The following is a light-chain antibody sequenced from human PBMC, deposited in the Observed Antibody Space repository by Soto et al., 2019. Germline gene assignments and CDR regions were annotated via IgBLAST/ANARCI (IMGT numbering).Light chain of an antibody. CDR3: QQYGSSPPLT. CDR1: QSVSSIY. V-gene: IGKV3-20*01. CDR2: DAS. Sequence: EIVLTQSPGTLSLSPGERATLSCGASQSVSSIYLAWYQQKPGQAPRLLIYDASSRATGIPDRFSGSGSVTDFTPTISRLEPEDFAVYYCQQYGSSPPLTFGGGTKVEIK. J-gene: IGKJ4*01.